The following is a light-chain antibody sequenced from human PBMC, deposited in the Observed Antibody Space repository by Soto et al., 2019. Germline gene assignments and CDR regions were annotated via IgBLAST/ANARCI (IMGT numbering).Light chain of an antibody. Sequence: DIQMTQSPSTLSASVGDSVTITCRASQSIGNWLAWYQQKPGKAPNLLIYKASSLESGVPSRFSGSGSGTEFTLTISSLQPEDFATYYCQQFNSYPITFGQGTRLEIK. CDR2: KAS. CDR1: QSIGNW. J-gene: IGKJ5*01. CDR3: QQFNSYPIT. V-gene: IGKV1-5*03.